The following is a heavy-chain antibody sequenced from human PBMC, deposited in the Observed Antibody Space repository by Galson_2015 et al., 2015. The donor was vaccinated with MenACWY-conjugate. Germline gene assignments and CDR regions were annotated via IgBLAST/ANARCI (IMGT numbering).Heavy chain of an antibody. J-gene: IGHJ4*02. CDR2: IWPDGSQT. CDR3: ARDSRYNYYLPGFGDY. Sequence: SLRLSCAASGFNFNGNGMHSVRQAAGKGLEWVAIIWPDGSQTYYADSVKGRFTISRDNSENTLYLQMNSLRAEDTAVYYCARDSRYNYYLPGFGDYWGQGTLVTVSS. CDR1: GFNFNGNG. D-gene: IGHD5-18*01. V-gene: IGHV3-33*01.